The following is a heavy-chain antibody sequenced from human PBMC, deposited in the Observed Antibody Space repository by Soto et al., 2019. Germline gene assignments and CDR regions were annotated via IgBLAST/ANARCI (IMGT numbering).Heavy chain of an antibody. CDR1: GFTFSSYG. J-gene: IGHJ4*02. CDR2: IWYDGSNK. CDR3: ARDGSSSLSIGY. D-gene: IGHD6-6*01. Sequence: GGSLRLSCAASGFTFSSYGMHWVRQAPGKGLEWVAVIWYDGSNKYYADSVKGRFTISRDNSKNTLYLQMNSLRVEDTAVYYCARDGSSSLSIGYWGQGTLVTVSS. V-gene: IGHV3-33*01.